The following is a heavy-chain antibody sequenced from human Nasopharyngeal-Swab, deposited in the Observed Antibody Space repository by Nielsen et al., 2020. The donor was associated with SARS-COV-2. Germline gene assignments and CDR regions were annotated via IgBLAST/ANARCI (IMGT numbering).Heavy chain of an antibody. CDR2: FDPEDGET. Sequence: ASVKVSCKVSGYTLTELSMHWVRQAPGKGLEWMGGFDPEDGETIYAQKFQGRVTMTEDTSTDTAYMELSSLRPEDTAVYYCARDRNFVVVVAATLSDYYGMDVWGQGTTVTVSS. D-gene: IGHD2-15*01. J-gene: IGHJ6*02. CDR3: ARDRNFVVVVAATLSDYYGMDV. CDR1: GYTLTELS. V-gene: IGHV1-24*01.